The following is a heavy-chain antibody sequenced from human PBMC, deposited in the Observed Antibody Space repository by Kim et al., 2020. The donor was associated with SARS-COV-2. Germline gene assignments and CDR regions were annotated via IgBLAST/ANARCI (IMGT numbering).Heavy chain of an antibody. D-gene: IGHD3-22*01. V-gene: IGHV3-30*02. CDR3: AKSSGYHSGGLDY. Sequence: ADSVKGRFTISRDNSKNTLYLQMNSLRAEDTAVYYCAKSSGYHSGGLDYWGQGTLVTVSS. J-gene: IGHJ4*02.